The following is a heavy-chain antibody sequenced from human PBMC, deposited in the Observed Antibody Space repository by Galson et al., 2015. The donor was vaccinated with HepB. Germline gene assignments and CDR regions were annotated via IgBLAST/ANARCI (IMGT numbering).Heavy chain of an antibody. CDR3: ARGSGVAVAGRKAFDV. CDR1: GGSFSGYY. V-gene: IGHV4-34*01. CDR2: SNHSGST. D-gene: IGHD6-19*01. J-gene: IGHJ3*01. Sequence: ETLSLTCAVYGGSFSGYYWSWIRQPPGKGLEWIGESNHSGSTNYNPSLKSRVTISVDTSKNQFSLKLSSVTAADTAVYYCARGSGVAVAGRKAFDVWGQGTMVTVSS.